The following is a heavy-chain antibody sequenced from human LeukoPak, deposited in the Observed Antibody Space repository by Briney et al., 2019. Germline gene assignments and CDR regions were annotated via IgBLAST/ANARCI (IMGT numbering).Heavy chain of an antibody. V-gene: IGHV3-48*03. J-gene: IGHJ3*02. CDR3: ARGGHDPGIPFDI. CDR2: ISSRGSAI. CDR1: GFTFSSYE. Sequence: GGSLRLSCAASGFTFSSYEMNSGRQAPGKRLWWVSYISSRGSAIYYADSVKSRFTISRDNAKNSLYLQMTRLRADDTAVYYCARGGHDPGIPFDIWGEGTMVTVSS. D-gene: IGHD1-1*01.